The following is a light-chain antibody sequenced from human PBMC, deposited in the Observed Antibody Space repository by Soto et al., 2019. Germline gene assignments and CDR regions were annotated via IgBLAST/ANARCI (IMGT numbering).Light chain of an antibody. CDR2: KAS. J-gene: IGKJ5*01. CDR3: QQSYSTPFT. Sequence: DIRITHSPSTLSTSVGYSVTISCRASQSSSSWLAWYQKKTGKAPKLLIYKASGLESGVPSRFSGSGSGTDFTLTISSLQPEDFATYYCQQSYSTPFTFGQGTRLEI. CDR1: QSSSSW. V-gene: IGKV1-5*03.